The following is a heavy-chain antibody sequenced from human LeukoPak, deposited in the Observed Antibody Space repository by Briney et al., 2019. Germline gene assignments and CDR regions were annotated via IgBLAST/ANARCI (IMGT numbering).Heavy chain of an antibody. D-gene: IGHD6-6*01. CDR3: ARFRIGERSYSSSSVVYYYYYYMDV. CDR2: IYPGDSDT. Sequence: GESLKISCKGSGYSFTSYWIGWVRQMPGKGLEWMGIIYPGDSDTRYSPSFQGQVTISADKSISTAYLQWSSLKASDTAMYYCARFRIGERSYSSSSVVYYYYYYMDVWGKGTTVTVSS. CDR1: GYSFTSYW. V-gene: IGHV5-51*01. J-gene: IGHJ6*03.